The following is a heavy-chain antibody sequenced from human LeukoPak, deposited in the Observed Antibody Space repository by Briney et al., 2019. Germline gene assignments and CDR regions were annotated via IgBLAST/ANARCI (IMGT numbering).Heavy chain of an antibody. Sequence: PGGSLRLSCAASGFIFSNYGMSWVRQAPGKGLEWVSGISGSDSTDYGDSVKGRFTISRDNSKNTLYLQMNSLRAEDTAVYYCAKRTHVLQFSVYYYSMDVWGQGTTVTVSS. V-gene: IGHV3-23*01. CDR1: GFIFSNYG. J-gene: IGHJ6*02. CDR3: AKRTHVLQFSVYYYSMDV. D-gene: IGHD3-3*01. CDR2: ISGSDST.